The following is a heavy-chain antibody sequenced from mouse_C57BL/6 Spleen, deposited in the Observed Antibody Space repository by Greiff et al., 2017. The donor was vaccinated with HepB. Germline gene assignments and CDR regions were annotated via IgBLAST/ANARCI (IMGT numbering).Heavy chain of an antibody. Sequence: QVQLKKSGAELVKPGASVKLSCKASGYTFTSYWMHWVKQRPGQGLEWIGMIHPNSGSTNYNEKFKSKATLTVDKSSSTAYMQLSSLTSEDSAVYYCARPQTAQATWFAYWGQGTLVTVSA. CDR2: IHPNSGST. CDR1: GYTFTSYW. V-gene: IGHV1-64*01. D-gene: IGHD3-2*02. J-gene: IGHJ3*01. CDR3: ARPQTAQATWFAY.